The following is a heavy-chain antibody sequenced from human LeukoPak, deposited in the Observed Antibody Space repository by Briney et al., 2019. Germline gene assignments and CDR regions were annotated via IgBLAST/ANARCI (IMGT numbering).Heavy chain of an antibody. J-gene: IGHJ4*02. CDR2: ISGSGGST. CDR1: GFTFSSYE. Sequence: GGSLRLSCAASGFTFSSYEMNWVRQAPGKGLEWVSAISGSGGSTYYADSVKGRFTISRDNAKNSLYLQMNSLRAEDTAVYYCAREPYYYDSSGYISDYWGQGTLVTVSS. V-gene: IGHV3-23*01. D-gene: IGHD3-22*01. CDR3: AREPYYYDSSGYISDY.